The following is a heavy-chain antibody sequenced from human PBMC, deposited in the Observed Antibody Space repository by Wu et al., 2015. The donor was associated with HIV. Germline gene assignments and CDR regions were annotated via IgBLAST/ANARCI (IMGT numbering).Heavy chain of an antibody. CDR2: IIPFLGTT. V-gene: IGHV1-69*05. CDR3: ARSGDSQRYSYYGMDS. CDR1: GDTFNKYV. D-gene: IGHD2-15*01. J-gene: IGHJ6*02. Sequence: QVILVQSGAEVKKPGSSVKVSCKASGDTFNKYVVSWVRQAPGQGLEWLGGIIPFLGTTHYAQKFQGRVTINTDDFTSTVFMELTSLKSDDTAMYYCARSGDSQRYSYYGMDSGAKGPRSPSP.